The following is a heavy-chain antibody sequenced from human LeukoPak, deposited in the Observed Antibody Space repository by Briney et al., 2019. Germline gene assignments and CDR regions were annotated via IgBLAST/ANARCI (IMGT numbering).Heavy chain of an antibody. CDR2: IYYSGST. Sequence: SETLSLTCTVSGGSISSCYWSWIRQPPGKGLEWIGYIYYSGSTNYSPSLKSRVTISVDTSKNQFSLKLSSVTAADTAVYYCARVYSSGWYLFDYWGQGTLVTVSS. CDR3: ARVYSSGWYLFDY. J-gene: IGHJ4*02. V-gene: IGHV4-59*01. CDR1: GGSISSCY. D-gene: IGHD6-19*01.